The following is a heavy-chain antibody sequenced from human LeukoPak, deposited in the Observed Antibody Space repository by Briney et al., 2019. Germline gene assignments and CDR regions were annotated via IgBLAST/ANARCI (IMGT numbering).Heavy chain of an antibody. J-gene: IGHJ4*02. CDR3: ARDSLVVWYSGNFYIDY. CDR2: INPSGGST. CDR1: GYSFTSDY. D-gene: IGHD4-23*01. V-gene: IGHV1-46*01. Sequence: WASVKVSCKASGYSFTSDYMHWVRQAPGQGLEWMGIINPSGGSTSYAQKFQGRVTMTRDTSTSTVYMELRSLRSEDTAVYYCARDSLVVWYSGNFYIDYWGQGTLVTVSS.